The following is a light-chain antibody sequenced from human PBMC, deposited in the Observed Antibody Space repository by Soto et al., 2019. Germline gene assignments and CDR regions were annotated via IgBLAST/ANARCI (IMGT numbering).Light chain of an antibody. CDR1: SSDVGTYNY. V-gene: IGLV2-14*01. J-gene: IGLJ7*01. CDR3: SSYSSSSTLAV. Sequence: QSALTQPASVSGSPGQSITISCTGTSSDVGTYNYVSWYQHHPGKAPKLMIYEVSNRPSGVSNRFSGSKSGNTASLTISGLQAEDEADYYCSSYSSSSTLAVFGGGTQLTVL. CDR2: EVS.